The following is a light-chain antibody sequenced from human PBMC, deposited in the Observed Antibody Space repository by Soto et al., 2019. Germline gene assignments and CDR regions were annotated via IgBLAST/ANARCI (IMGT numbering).Light chain of an antibody. J-gene: IGLJ3*02. CDR2: DVS. CDR3: TSYTRSDIGV. Sequence: QSALTQPASVSGSPGQWITISCTGTSSDVGGYDFVSWYQQRPGKAPKLIIYDVSNRPSGVSNRFSGSKSGNTASLTISGLQAEDEADYYCTSYTRSDIGVFGGGTKLTVL. CDR1: SSDVGGYDF. V-gene: IGLV2-14*01.